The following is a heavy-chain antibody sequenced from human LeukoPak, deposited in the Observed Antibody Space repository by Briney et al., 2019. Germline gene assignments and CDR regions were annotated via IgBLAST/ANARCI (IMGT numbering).Heavy chain of an antibody. D-gene: IGHD2-15*01. Sequence: PGGSLRLSCAASGFRFNTYWLSWVRQAPGKGLEWVADIKEDGSKTYYVDSLKGRFTISRDNAKNSLYLQMNSLRAEDTAVYYCARDSTLYCNDGSGHWGFDLWGQGTVVTVSS. CDR1: GFRFNTYW. CDR3: ARDSTLYCNDGSGHWGFDL. V-gene: IGHV3-7*01. CDR2: IKEDGSKT. J-gene: IGHJ3*01.